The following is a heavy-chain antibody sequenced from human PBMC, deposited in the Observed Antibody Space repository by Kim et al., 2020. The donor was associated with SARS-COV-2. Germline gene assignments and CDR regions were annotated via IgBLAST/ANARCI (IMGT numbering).Heavy chain of an antibody. J-gene: IGHJ5*02. CDR3: AKDGDEGSYYGSGSYYLHWFDP. CDR2: ISGSGGST. V-gene: IGHV3-23*01. Sequence: GGSLRLSCAASGFTFSSYAMSWVRQAPGKGLEWVSAISGSGGSTYYADSVKGRFTISRDNSKNTLYLQMNSLRAEDTAVYYCAKDGDEGSYYGSGSYYLHWFDPWGQGTLVTVSS. CDR1: GFTFSSYA. D-gene: IGHD3-10*01.